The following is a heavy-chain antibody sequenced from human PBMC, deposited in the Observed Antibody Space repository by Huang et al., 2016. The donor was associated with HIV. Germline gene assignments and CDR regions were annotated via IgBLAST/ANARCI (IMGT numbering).Heavy chain of an antibody. CDR2: MNPNSGNT. D-gene: IGHD3-22*01. V-gene: IGHV1-8*03. CDR1: GFNFNNYD. J-gene: IGHJ4*02. Sequence: QVQLVQSGAEVKKPGASVKVSCKASGFNFNNYDFNWVRQASGQGLEGMAWMNPNSGNTGYAQKFQGRVTTTRNTAITTAYMELRSLRSEDTAVYYCARARGFLYDSTGYYSRYYFDSWGQGTLVTISS. CDR3: ARARGFLYDSTGYYSRYYFDS.